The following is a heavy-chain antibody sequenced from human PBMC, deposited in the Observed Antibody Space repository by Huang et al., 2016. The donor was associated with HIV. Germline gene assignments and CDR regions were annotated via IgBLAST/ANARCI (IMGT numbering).Heavy chain of an antibody. CDR1: RFTFSNYA. Sequence: QVQLVESGGGVVQPGRSLRLSCAASRFTFSNYAMHWVGQDPGKGLEWVAVISYDGSNKDYADSVKGRFTISRDNSKNTLYLKMNSRRAEDTAVYYCARDLWLRDLYYYYYMDVWGKGTTVTVSS. J-gene: IGHJ6*03. CDR2: ISYDGSNK. D-gene: IGHD5-12*01. V-gene: IGHV3-30-3*01. CDR3: ARDLWLRDLYYYYYMDV.